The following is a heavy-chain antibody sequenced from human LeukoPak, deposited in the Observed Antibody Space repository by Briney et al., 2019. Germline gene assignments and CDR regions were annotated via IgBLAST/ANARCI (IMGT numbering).Heavy chain of an antibody. Sequence: ASVKVSCTASGYTFTSYDINWVRQATGQGLEWMGWMNPNSGNTGYAQKFQGRVTITRNTSISTAYMELSSLRSEDTAVYYCARGSDDYWYYYMDVWGKGTTVTVSS. V-gene: IGHV1-8*03. CDR3: ARGSDDYWYYYMDV. CDR2: MNPNSGNT. CDR1: GYTFTSYD. D-gene: IGHD4/OR15-4a*01. J-gene: IGHJ6*03.